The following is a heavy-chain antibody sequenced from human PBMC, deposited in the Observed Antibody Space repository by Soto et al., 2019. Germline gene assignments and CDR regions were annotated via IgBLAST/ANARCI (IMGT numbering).Heavy chain of an antibody. CDR3: AAAVDRGWFDP. CDR2: INHSGST. V-gene: IGHV4-34*02. D-gene: IGHD6-19*01. J-gene: IGHJ5*02. CDR1: GGSFSGYY. Sequence: QVQLQQWGAGLLKPSETLSLTCAIYGGSFSGYYWSWIRQPPGKGLEWIGEINHSGSTNYNPSLKSRVAMSVDTSKNQFSLKLSSVTAADMAVYYCAAAVDRGWFDPWGQGTLVTVSS.